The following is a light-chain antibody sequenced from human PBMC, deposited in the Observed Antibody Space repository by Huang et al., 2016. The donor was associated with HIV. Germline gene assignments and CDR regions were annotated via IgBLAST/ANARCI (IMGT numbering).Light chain of an antibody. CDR1: QSVSDF. Sequence: EIVLTQSPATLSLSPGQRVTLSCRASQSVSDFLAWYHQQPGQAPRLLIYDASKRATGIPARFSGSGAGTDFTLTISSLEPEDFAVYYCQQRSKWPLTFGGGTKVESK. J-gene: IGKJ4*01. CDR2: DAS. CDR3: QQRSKWPLT. V-gene: IGKV3-11*01.